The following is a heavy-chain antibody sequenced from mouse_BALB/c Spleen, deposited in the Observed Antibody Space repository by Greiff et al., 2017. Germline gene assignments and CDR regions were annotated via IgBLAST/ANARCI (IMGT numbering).Heavy chain of an antibody. Sequence: QVQLQQSGAELMKPGASVKISCKATGYTFSSYWIEWVKQRPGHGLEWIGEILPGSGSTNYNEKFKGKATFTADTSSNTAYMQLSSLTSEDSAVYYCARSRNYDYYAMDYWGQGTSVTVSS. J-gene: IGHJ4*01. D-gene: IGHD2-1*01. CDR3: ARSRNYDYYAMDY. CDR2: ILPGSGST. V-gene: IGHV1-9*01. CDR1: GYTFSSYW.